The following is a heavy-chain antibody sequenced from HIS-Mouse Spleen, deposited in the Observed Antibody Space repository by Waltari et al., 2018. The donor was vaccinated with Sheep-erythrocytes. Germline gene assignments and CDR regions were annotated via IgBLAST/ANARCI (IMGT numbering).Heavy chain of an antibody. CDR3: ARDYGDSSSWYVYYYYYGMDV. J-gene: IGHJ6*02. CDR2: ISNDGSNK. D-gene: IGHD6-13*01. CDR1: GFTFSSYA. V-gene: IGHV3-30*04. Sequence: QVQLVESGGGVVQPGRSLRLSCAASGFTFSSYAMHWVRQAPGKGLEWWAVISNDGSNKYSADSVKGRFTISRDNSKNTLYLQMNSLRAEDTAVYYCARDYGDSSSWYVYYYYYGMDVWGQGTTVTVSS.